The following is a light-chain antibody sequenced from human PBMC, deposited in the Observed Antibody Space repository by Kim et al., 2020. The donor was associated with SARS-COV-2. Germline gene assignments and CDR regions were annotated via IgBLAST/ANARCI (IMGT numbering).Light chain of an antibody. CDR3: QHYSHYPYS. Sequence: SESVADGVTITCRASQYITDWLAWYQQKPGRAPNLLIFKASTLETGVPSRLSGSGSGTEFTLTINSLQPDDFATYYCQHYSHYPYSFGQGTKLEI. V-gene: IGKV1-5*03. CDR2: KAS. J-gene: IGKJ2*01. CDR1: QYITDW.